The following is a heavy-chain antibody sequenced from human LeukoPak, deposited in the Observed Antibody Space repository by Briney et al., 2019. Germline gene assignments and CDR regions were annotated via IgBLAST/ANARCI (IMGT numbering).Heavy chain of an antibody. CDR3: ARDSRVSGDY. CDR1: GGTFSSYT. J-gene: IGHJ4*02. CDR2: IDPNSGGT. Sequence: ASVKVSCKASGGTFSSYTISWVRQAPGQGLEWLGRIDPNSGGTSYAHNFQGRVTMTRDTSISTAYMDLSSLRSDDTAVYYCARDSRVSGDYWGQGTLVTVSS. D-gene: IGHD2-2*01. V-gene: IGHV1-2*06.